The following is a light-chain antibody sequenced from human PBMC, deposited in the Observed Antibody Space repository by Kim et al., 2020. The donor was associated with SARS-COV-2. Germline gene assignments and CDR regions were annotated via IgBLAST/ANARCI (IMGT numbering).Light chain of an antibody. CDR2: DVT. Sequence: GQSITLSCTGTNTDIGDYDYVSWYQQHPGKAPKLMVYDVTKRPSGISNRFSGSKSGNTASLTISGLQAEDEADYYCCSFTSTTTWVFGKGTQLTVL. CDR1: NTDIGDYDY. V-gene: IGLV2-14*04. J-gene: IGLJ3*02. CDR3: CSFTSTTTWV.